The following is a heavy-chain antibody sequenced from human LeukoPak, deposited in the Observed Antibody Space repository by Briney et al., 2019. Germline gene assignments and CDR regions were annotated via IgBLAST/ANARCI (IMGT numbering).Heavy chain of an antibody. V-gene: IGHV1-46*01. CDR2: INPSGGST. CDR3: ARARRMVRGVITHYYYYYMDV. Sequence: ASVKVSCKASGYTFTSYYMHWVRQAPGQGLEWMGLINPSGGSTSYAQKFQGRVTMTRDMSTSTVYMELSSLRSEDTAVYYCARARRMVRGVITHYYYYYMDVWGKGTTVTISS. D-gene: IGHD3-10*01. J-gene: IGHJ6*03. CDR1: GYTFTSYY.